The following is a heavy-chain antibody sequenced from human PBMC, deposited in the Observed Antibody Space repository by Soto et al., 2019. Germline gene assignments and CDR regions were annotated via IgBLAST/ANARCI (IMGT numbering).Heavy chain of an antibody. CDR1: DGYFRGYD. Sequence: SETHCVTSAVEDGYFRGYDWSWIRQPPGKGLEWIGEINHSGSTNYNPSLKSRVTISVDTSKNQFSLKLSSVTAADTAVYYCARGLHTRYGSGSYYRHYYYYMDVWGKGTTVTVSS. V-gene: IGHV4-34*01. D-gene: IGHD3-10*01. J-gene: IGHJ6*03. CDR2: INHSGST. CDR3: ARGLHTRYGSGSYYRHYYYYMDV.